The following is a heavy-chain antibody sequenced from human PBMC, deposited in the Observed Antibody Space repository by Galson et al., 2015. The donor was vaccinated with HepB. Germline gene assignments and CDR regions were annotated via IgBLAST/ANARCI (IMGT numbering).Heavy chain of an antibody. V-gene: IGHV3-9*01. Sequence: SLRLSCAASGFTFDDYAMHWVRQAPGKGLGWVSGISWNSGSIGYADSVKGRFTISRDNAKNSLYLQMNSLRAEDTALYYCAKDQIAVAGTIVDWGQGTLVTVSS. CDR3: AKDQIAVAGTIVD. J-gene: IGHJ4*02. CDR2: ISWNSGSI. D-gene: IGHD6-19*01. CDR1: GFTFDDYA.